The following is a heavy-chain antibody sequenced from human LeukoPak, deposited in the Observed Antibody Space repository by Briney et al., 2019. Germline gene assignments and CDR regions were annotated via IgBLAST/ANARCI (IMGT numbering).Heavy chain of an antibody. CDR1: GFTFSSYA. CDR2: ISGSGGST. CDR3: AKGRGITMIVVVTPFDY. J-gene: IGHJ4*02. Sequence: GGSLRLSCAASGFTFSSYAMSWVRQAPGKGLEWVSAISGSGGSTYYADSVKGRFTIPRDNSKSTLYLQMNSLRAEDTAVYYCAKGRGITMIVVVTPFDYWGQGTLVTVSS. D-gene: IGHD3-22*01. V-gene: IGHV3-23*01.